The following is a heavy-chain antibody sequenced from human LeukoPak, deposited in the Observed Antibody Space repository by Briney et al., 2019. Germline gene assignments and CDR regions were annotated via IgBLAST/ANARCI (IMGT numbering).Heavy chain of an antibody. CDR3: AREDYNWNDYYYYGMDV. Sequence: GGSLRLSCEASGFTFENYVMSWVRQAPGKGLEWVSTINWNGGSTGYADSVKGRFTISRDNAKNSLFLQMNSLRAEDTAFYYCAREDYNWNDYYYYGMDVWGQGTTVIVSS. V-gene: IGHV3-20*04. CDR1: GFTFENYV. CDR2: INWNGGST. J-gene: IGHJ6*02. D-gene: IGHD1-20*01.